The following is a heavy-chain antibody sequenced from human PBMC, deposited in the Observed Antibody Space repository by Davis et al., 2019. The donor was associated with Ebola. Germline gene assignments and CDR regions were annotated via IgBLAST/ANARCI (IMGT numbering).Heavy chain of an antibody. J-gene: IGHJ6*02. CDR1: GGSFSGYY. D-gene: IGHD2-2*01. V-gene: IGHV4-34*01. Sequence: SETLSLTCAVYGGSFSGYYWSWIRQLPGKGLEWIGEFHHSGSTNYNPSLKSRVTISVDTSKNQFSLKLSSVTAADTAVYYCARGLRGGIVVVPAATNYGMDVWGQGTTVTVSS. CDR3: ARGLRGGIVVVPAATNYGMDV. CDR2: FHHSGST.